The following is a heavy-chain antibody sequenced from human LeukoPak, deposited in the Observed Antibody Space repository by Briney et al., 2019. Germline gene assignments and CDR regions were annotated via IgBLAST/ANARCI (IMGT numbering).Heavy chain of an antibody. V-gene: IGHV3-23*01. CDR3: ARDPETGTRGPFNY. D-gene: IGHD1-1*01. CDR2: ISGSGGST. Sequence: GGSLRLSCAASGFTFSSYAMSWVRQAPGKGLEWVSSISGSGGSTYYADSVKGRFAISRDNSKNTLWLQMNSLRDEDTAVYYCARDPETGTRGPFNYWGQGTLVTVSS. CDR1: GFTFSSYA. J-gene: IGHJ4*02.